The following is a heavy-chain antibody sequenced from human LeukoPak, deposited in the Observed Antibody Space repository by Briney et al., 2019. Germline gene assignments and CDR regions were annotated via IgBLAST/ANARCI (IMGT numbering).Heavy chain of an antibody. Sequence: SVKVSCKASGGAFSSYAISWVRQAPGQGLEWMGGIIPIFGTANYAQKFQGRVTITADESTSTAYMELSSLRSEDTAVYYCARGGFGELLPNYFDYWGQGTLVTVSS. V-gene: IGHV1-69*01. D-gene: IGHD3-10*01. CDR3: ARGGFGELLPNYFDY. CDR2: IIPIFGTA. CDR1: GGAFSSYA. J-gene: IGHJ4*02.